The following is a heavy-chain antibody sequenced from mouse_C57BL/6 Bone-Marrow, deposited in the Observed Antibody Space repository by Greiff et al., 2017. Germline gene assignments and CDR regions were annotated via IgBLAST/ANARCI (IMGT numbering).Heavy chain of an antibody. CDR2: IYPGNSDT. CDR3: TLLRGFAY. V-gene: IGHV1-5*01. Sequence: VQLQQSGPVLARPGASVTMSCKTSGYTFTSYWMHWVKQRPGQGLEWIGAIYPGNSDTSYNQKFTGKAKLTAVTSASTAYMELSSLTNEDSAVYYCTLLRGFAYWGQGTLVTVSA. CDR1: GYTFTSYW. J-gene: IGHJ3*01.